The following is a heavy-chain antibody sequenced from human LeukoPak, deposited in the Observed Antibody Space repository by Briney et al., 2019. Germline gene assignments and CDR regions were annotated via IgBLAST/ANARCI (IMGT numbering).Heavy chain of an antibody. CDR3: ARVMRPELSFDPTSFDY. CDR1: GYTFTGYY. V-gene: IGHV1-2*02. J-gene: IGHJ4*02. Sequence: GASVKVSCKASGYTFTGYYMHWVRQAPGQGLEWMGWINPNSGGTNYAQKFQGRVTMTRDTSISTAYMELSRLRSDDTAVYYCARVMRPELSFDPTSFDYWGQGTLVTVSS. CDR2: INPNSGGT. D-gene: IGHD3-16*02.